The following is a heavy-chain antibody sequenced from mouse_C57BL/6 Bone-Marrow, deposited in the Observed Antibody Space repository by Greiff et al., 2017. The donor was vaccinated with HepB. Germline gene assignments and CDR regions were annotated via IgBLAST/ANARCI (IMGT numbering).Heavy chain of an antibody. J-gene: IGHJ4*01. V-gene: IGHV7-1*01. CDR1: GFTFSDFY. CDR2: SRNKANDYTT. CDR3: ARDAPNSNFPLAMDY. D-gene: IGHD2-5*01. Sequence: EVKVVESGGGLVQSGRSLRLSCATSGFTFSDFYMEWVRQAPGKGLEWIAASRNKANDYTTEYSASVKCRFIVSRDTSQSILYIQMNALRAEDTASYNCARDAPNSNFPLAMDYWGKGTSVTVAS.